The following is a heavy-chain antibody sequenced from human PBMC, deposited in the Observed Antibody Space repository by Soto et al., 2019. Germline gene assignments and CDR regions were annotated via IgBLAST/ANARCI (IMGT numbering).Heavy chain of an antibody. CDR3: ARATRIAAAGTVPWFDP. Sequence: QVQLVQSGAEVKKPGASVKVSCKASGYTFTGYYMHWVRQAPGQGLEWMGWINPNSGGTNYAQKFKGRVTRTRDTSISTAYMELSRLRSDDTAVYYCARATRIAAAGTVPWFDPWGQGTLVTVSS. J-gene: IGHJ5*02. CDR1: GYTFTGYY. D-gene: IGHD6-13*01. V-gene: IGHV1-2*02. CDR2: INPNSGGT.